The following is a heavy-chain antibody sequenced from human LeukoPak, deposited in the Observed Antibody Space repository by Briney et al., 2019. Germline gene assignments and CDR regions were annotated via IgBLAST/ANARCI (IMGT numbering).Heavy chain of an antibody. Sequence: KPSETLSLTCTVSGGSISSYYWSWIRQPPGKGLEWIGYIYYSGSTNYNPSLKGRVTISVDTSKNQFSLKLSSVTAADTAVYYCARDSGLVAPVYDAFDIWGQGTMVTVSS. CDR3: ARDSGLVAPVYDAFDI. CDR1: GGSISSYY. V-gene: IGHV4-59*01. D-gene: IGHD5-12*01. J-gene: IGHJ3*02. CDR2: IYYSGST.